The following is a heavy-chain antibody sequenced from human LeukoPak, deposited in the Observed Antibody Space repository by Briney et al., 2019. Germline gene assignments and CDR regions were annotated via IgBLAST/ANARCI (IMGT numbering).Heavy chain of an antibody. CDR2: SQTKRVST. CDR3: ARADFIDAGQYLIGP. J-gene: IGHJ5*02. Sequence: ASGRLSCKTAGSSFTVYDIQWGCQAPGQGPGWGGGSQTKRVSTSSTRKFQGRVTMTRDQSITTVYMDMAWLTSDDTAIYFCARADFIDAGQYLIGPWGQGTLVTVSS. CDR1: GSSFTVYD. D-gene: IGHD2-2*01. V-gene: IGHV1-2*02.